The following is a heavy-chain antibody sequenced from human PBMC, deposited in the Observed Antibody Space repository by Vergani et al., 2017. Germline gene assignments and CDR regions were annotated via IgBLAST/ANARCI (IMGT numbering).Heavy chain of an antibody. CDR3: AGPQGTSAYYDGGFDY. V-gene: IGHV3-23*01. J-gene: IGHJ4*02. CDR2: ISSDGGST. CDR1: GFTFSTYA. Sequence: EVQLLESGGGLVQPGGSLRLSCAASGFTFSTYAMTWVRQAPGKGLEWVATISSDGGSTYYADSVEGRFTIARDNSKNTLYLQMNSLTAEDTAIYYWAGPQGTSAYYDGGFDYWGQGILVNVSS. D-gene: IGHD3-22*01.